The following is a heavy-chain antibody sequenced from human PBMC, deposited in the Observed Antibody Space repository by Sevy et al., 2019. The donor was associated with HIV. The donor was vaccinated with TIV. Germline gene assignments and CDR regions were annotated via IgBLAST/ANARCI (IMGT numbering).Heavy chain of an antibody. D-gene: IGHD3-10*01. J-gene: IGHJ4*02. CDR3: ATGAGVSKSDF. V-gene: IGHV4-59*12. CDR2: FFHTGNP. Sequence: SETLSLTCTVSGASISTYVWTWIRQPPGKGLEWVGYFFHTGNPNYNPSLSSRVTIPGDTSKNQFSLTLSSVTAADTAVYYCATGAGVSKSDFWGQGTLVTVSS. CDR1: GASISTYV.